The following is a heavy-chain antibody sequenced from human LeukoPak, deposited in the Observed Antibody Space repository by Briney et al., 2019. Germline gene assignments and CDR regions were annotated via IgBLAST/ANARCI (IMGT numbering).Heavy chain of an antibody. D-gene: IGHD4/OR15-4a*01. V-gene: IGHV3-30*02. Sequence: GGSLRLSCAASGFTFSSYGMHWVRQAPGKGLEWVAFIRYDGSNKYYADSVKGRFTISRDNSKNTLYLQMNSLRAEDTAVYYCAKRGGAYYYYYMDVWGKGTTVTISS. CDR1: GFTFSSYG. CDR2: IRYDGSNK. J-gene: IGHJ6*03. CDR3: AKRGGAYYYYYMDV.